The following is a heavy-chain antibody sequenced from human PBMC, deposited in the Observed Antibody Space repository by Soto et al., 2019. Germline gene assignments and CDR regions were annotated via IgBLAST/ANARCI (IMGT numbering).Heavy chain of an antibody. Sequence: QVQLVQSGAEVKKPGASVKVSCKASGYTFTNYGINWVRQAPGQGLEWLGWVSAYNGERRYAQRVQARVIMTTDTYTTTADMELRSLRSDDTAVYYCSRGTSIPASGDYWGQGTLVTVSS. CDR1: GYTFTNYG. D-gene: IGHD6-6*01. J-gene: IGHJ4*01. V-gene: IGHV1-18*01. CDR2: VSAYNGER. CDR3: SRGTSIPASGDY.